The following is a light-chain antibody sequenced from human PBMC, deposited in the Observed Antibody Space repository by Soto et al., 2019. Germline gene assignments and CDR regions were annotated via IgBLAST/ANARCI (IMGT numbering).Light chain of an antibody. CDR3: QQYGSSGT. V-gene: IGKV3-20*01. CDR2: GAS. J-gene: IGKJ1*01. Sequence: EIVFTQSPGTLSLSPVERATLSCRASQSVSNNYLAWYQQKPGQAPRLLIYGASNRATGIPDRFSGSGSGKDFTLTISRLEPEDFAVYYCQQYGSSGTFGQGTKVDIK. CDR1: QSVSNNY.